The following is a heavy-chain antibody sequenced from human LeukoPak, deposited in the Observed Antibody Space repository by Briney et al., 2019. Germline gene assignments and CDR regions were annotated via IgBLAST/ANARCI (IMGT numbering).Heavy chain of an antibody. V-gene: IGHV4-59*01. J-gene: IGHJ4*02. D-gene: IGHD3-3*01. CDR2: IYYSGST. Sequence: SETLSLTCTVSGGSISSYYWSWIRQPPGKGLEWIGYIYYSGSTNYNPSLKSRVTISVDTSKNQFSLKLSSVTAADTAVYYCAKDLMNYDFWSGYQGYWGQGTLVTVSS. CDR3: AKDLMNYDFWSGYQGY. CDR1: GGSISSYY.